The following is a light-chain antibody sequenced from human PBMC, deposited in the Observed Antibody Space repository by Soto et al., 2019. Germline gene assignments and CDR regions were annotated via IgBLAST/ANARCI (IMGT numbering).Light chain of an antibody. CDR2: VAS. V-gene: IGKV1-39*01. Sequence: DIQMTQSPSSLSAPVGDRVTITCRASQNIGRFLNWHQQKPGKAPNVLINVASTLRSGVPSRFSGSGSGTDFTLTISSLQPEDFATYYCQQSYSTPRSTFGQGTRLEIK. J-gene: IGKJ5*01. CDR1: QNIGRF. CDR3: QQSYSTPRST.